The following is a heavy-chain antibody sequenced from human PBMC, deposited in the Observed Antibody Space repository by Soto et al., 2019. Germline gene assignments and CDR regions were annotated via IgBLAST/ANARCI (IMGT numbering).Heavy chain of an antibody. CDR1: GYSFTSYW. D-gene: IGHD6-13*01. J-gene: IGHJ3*02. V-gene: IGHV5-51*01. CDR3: ARHSISSGPDAFDI. CDR2: IYPGDSDT. Sequence: GESLKISCKGSGYSFTSYWIGWVRQMPGKILAWIGIIYPGDSDTRYSQSFHVQVPISSDKSISTAYLQCSSLKASDTAMYYCARHSISSGPDAFDIWGQGTMVTVSS.